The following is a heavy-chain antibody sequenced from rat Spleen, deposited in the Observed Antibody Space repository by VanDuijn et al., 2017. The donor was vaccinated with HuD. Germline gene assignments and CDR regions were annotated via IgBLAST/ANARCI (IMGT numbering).Heavy chain of an antibody. CDR2: VSYEGSST. D-gene: IGHD1-6*01. CDR3: TRDRILRSTGFDH. CDR1: GFTFSRYW. J-gene: IGHJ2*01. V-gene: IGHV5-20*01. Sequence: EVQLVESGGGLVQPGRSLNLSCVASGFTFSRYWMYWVRQAPGKGLEWVSSVSYEGSSTYYRDSVKGRFTLSRDNAKSSLYLQMDSLRSEDTATYYCTRDRILRSTGFDHWGQGVMVTVSS.